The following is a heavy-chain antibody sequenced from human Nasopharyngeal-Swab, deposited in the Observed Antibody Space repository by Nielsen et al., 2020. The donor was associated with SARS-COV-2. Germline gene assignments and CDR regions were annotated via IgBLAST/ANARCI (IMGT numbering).Heavy chain of an antibody. V-gene: IGHV3-11*04. J-gene: IGHJ6*02. CDR3: ARDQWFSYYDRYAVGYYYYGMDV. CDR1: GFTFSDYY. Sequence: GESLKISCAASGFTFSDYYMSWIRQAPGKGLEWVSYISSSGSTIYYADSVKGRFTISRDNAKNSLHLQMNSLRAEDTAVYYCARDQWFSYYDRYAVGYYYYGMDVWGQGTTVTVSS. D-gene: IGHD3-22*01. CDR2: ISSSGSTI.